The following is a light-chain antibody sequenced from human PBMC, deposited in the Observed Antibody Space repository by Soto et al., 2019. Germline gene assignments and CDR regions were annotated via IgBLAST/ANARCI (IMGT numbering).Light chain of an antibody. CDR2: SAS. V-gene: IGKV1-17*01. CDR3: QQASSFPPT. CDR1: QVIGPV. Sequence: EIHMTQSPSSLSASVGARVTINCRASQVIGPVLAWFQQKPGKPPKALIYSASSLQSGVPSRFSGNGSKTEFTLTISSLQPEDSATDYCQQASSFPPTFGQGTKVDIK. J-gene: IGKJ1*01.